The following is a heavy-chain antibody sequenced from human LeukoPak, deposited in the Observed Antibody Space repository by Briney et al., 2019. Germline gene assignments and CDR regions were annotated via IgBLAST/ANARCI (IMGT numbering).Heavy chain of an antibody. D-gene: IGHD6-6*01. CDR2: MNPNSGNT. CDR3: ARGKDRRAARPPYWYFDL. J-gene: IGHJ2*01. CDR1: GYTFTSYD. Sequence: ASVKVSCKASGYTFTSYDINWVRQATGQGLEWMGWMNPNSGNTGYAQKFQGRVTMTRNTSISTAYMELSSLRSEDTAVYYCARGKDRRAARPPYWYFDLWGRGTLVTVSS. V-gene: IGHV1-8*01.